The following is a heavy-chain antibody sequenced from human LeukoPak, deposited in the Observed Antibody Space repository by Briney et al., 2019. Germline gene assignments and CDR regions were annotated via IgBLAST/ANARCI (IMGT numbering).Heavy chain of an antibody. CDR3: AKGVGPSAPNGRVFDF. D-gene: IGHD2-2*01. V-gene: IGHV3-23*01. J-gene: IGHJ4*02. CDR1: GFTFSSYA. Sequence: GSLRLSCAASGFTFSSYAMSWVRQAPGKGLEWVSIITNTGGDTNHADSVRGRFSISRDNSDNTLYLQMKSLRVEDTAVYYCAKGVGPSAPNGRVFDFWGQGTVVTVSS. CDR2: ITNTGGDT.